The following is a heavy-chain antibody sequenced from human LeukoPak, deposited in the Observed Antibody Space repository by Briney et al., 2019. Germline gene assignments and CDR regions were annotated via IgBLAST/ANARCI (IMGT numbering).Heavy chain of an antibody. CDR1: GGTFSSYA. J-gene: IGHJ3*02. CDR2: IIPIFGTA. Sequence: ASVKVSCKASGGTFSSYAISWVRQAPGQGLEWMGGIIPIFGTANYAQKFQGRVTITADESTSTAYMELSSLRSEDTAVYYCARDDPEYSSSSNAFDIWGQGTMVTVSS. CDR3: ARDDPEYSSSSNAFDI. D-gene: IGHD6-6*01. V-gene: IGHV1-69*13.